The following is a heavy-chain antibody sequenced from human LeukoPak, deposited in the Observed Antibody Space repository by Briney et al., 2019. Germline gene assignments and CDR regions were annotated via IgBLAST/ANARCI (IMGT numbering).Heavy chain of an antibody. CDR1: GFTFDDYA. CDR3: AKALASSWRNEFDY. CDR2: ISWNSGSI. J-gene: IGHJ4*02. D-gene: IGHD6-13*01. V-gene: IGHV3-9*01. Sequence: GRSLRLSCAASGFTFDDYAMHWVRQAPGKGLEWVSGISWNSGSIGYADSVKGRFTISRDNAKNSLYLQMNSLRAEDTALYYCAKALASSWRNEFDYWGQGTLVTVSS.